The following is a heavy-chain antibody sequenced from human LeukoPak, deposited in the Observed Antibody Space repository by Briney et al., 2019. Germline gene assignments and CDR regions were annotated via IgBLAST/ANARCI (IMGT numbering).Heavy chain of an antibody. J-gene: IGHJ4*02. V-gene: IGHV3-49*04. D-gene: IGHD4-17*01. Sequence: PGGSLRLSCTASGFNFGDYGLSWVRQAPGKGLEWIGFIRRKANDGTTEYAASVKGRFTISRDDSKTIAYLQMNGLQTEDTALYYCTRADGHYDHRLFDYWGQGTQVIVSS. CDR2: IRRKANDGTT. CDR3: TRADGHYDHRLFDY. CDR1: GFNFGDYG.